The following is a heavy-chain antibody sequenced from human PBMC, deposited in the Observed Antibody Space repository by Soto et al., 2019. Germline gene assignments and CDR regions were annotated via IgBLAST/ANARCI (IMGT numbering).Heavy chain of an antibody. J-gene: IGHJ4*02. CDR2: IIPIFGTA. V-gene: IGHV1-69*13. CDR1: GGTFSSYA. CDR3: ARVAVGATTGFDY. Sequence: GASVKVSCKASGGTFSSYAISWVRQAPGQGLEWMGGIIPIFGTANYAQKFQGRVTITADESTGTAYMELSSLRSEDTAVYYCARVAVGATTGFDYWGQGTLVTVSS. D-gene: IGHD1-26*01.